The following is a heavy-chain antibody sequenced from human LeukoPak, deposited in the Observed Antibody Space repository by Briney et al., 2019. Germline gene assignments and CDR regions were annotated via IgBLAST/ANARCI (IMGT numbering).Heavy chain of an antibody. D-gene: IGHD3-10*01. Sequence: APVKVSCKASGYTFTGYYMHWVRQAPGQGLEWMGRINPNSGGTNYAQKFQGRVTMTRDTSISTAYMELSRLRSDDTAVYYCAREGWGFGELRGYYFDYWGQGTLVTVSS. CDR2: INPNSGGT. CDR1: GYTFTGYY. J-gene: IGHJ4*02. CDR3: AREGWGFGELRGYYFDY. V-gene: IGHV1-2*06.